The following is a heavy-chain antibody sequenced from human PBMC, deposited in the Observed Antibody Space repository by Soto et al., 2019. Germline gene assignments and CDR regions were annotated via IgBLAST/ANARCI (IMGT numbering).Heavy chain of an antibody. D-gene: IGHD2-15*01. CDR3: ARAKTIYCSVGSCSSSWFDP. J-gene: IGHJ5*02. CDR1: GDSVSSNSAA. V-gene: IGHV6-1*01. CDR2: TYYRSKWYN. Sequence: SQTLSLICAISGDSVSSNSAAWNWIRQSPSRGLEWLGRTYYRSKWYNDYAVSVKSRITINPDTSKNQFSLQLNSVTPEDTAVYYCARAKTIYCSVGSCSSSWFDPSGQGTLVTVSS.